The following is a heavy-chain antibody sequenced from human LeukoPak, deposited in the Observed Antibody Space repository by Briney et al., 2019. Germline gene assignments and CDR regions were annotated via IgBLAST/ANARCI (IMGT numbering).Heavy chain of an antibody. Sequence: GGSLKLSCAASGFPFSSYGMNWVRQAPGKGLGGVSYISSGSSTIYYADSVKGRFTISRDNAKNSLYLQMNSLRAEDTAVYYCARARNEDYWGQGTLVTVSS. J-gene: IGHJ4*02. CDR3: ARARNEDY. CDR1: GFPFSSYG. V-gene: IGHV3-48*01. D-gene: IGHD1-1*01. CDR2: ISSGSSTI.